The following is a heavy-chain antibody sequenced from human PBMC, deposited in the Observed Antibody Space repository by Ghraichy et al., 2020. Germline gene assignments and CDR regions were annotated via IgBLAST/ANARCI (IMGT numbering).Heavy chain of an antibody. CDR2: IHGGSNGK. V-gene: IGHV3-23*01. D-gene: IGHD3-10*01. Sequence: GGSLRLSCTASGFTFSNYAWSWVRQAPGKGPEWVSSIHGGSNGKYYRDSVKGRFIVSRDDSKNTLYLEMSSLRVDDAAIYFCAKDSVSNNGVFDAFDVWGRGTIVTVSS. J-gene: IGHJ3*01. CDR1: GFTFSNYA. CDR3: AKDSVSNNGVFDAFDV.